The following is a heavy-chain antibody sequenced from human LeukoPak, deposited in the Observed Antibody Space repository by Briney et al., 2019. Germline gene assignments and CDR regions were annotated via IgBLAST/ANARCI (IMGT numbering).Heavy chain of an antibody. CDR1: GYTFTGYY. V-gene: IGHV1-2*02. Sequence: ASVKVSCKASGYTFTGYYMHWVRQAPGQGLEWMGWINPNSGGTNYAQKFQGRVTMTRDTSISTAYMELSRLRSDDTAVYYCARDGGIVATIGDYYMVVWGKGTTVTVSS. J-gene: IGHJ6*03. CDR2: INPNSGGT. CDR3: ARDGGIVATIGDYYMVV. D-gene: IGHD5-12*01.